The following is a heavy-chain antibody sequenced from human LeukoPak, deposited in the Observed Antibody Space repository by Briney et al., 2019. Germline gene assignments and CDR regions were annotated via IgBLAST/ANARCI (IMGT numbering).Heavy chain of an antibody. CDR1: GGSISSYY. CDR2: IYYSGST. D-gene: IGHD2-15*01. V-gene: IGHV4-59*01. Sequence: SETLSLTCTVSGGSISSYYWSWLRQPPGKGLDRIGYIYYSGSTNYNPSPKSRVTISVDTSKTQFSLKLSSVTAADTAVYYCASQPRYCSGGSCSDAFDIWGQGTMVTVSS. J-gene: IGHJ3*02. CDR3: ASQPRYCSGGSCSDAFDI.